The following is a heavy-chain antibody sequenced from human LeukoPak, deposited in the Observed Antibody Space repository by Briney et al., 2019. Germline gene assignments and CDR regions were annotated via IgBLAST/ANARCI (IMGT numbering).Heavy chain of an antibody. CDR1: GFTFSNHA. D-gene: IGHD3-16*01. CDR2: IAGSGDRT. CDR3: AKDSIYGGWGNAFDI. J-gene: IGHJ3*02. V-gene: IGHV3-23*01. Sequence: GGSLRLSCLTSGFTFSNHAMTWVRQAPGKGLEWVATIAGSGDRTFYPDSLKGQFTVSRDDSKNTVYLQMNSLRVEDAAVYYCAKDSIYGGWGNAFDIWGQGTMVTVSS.